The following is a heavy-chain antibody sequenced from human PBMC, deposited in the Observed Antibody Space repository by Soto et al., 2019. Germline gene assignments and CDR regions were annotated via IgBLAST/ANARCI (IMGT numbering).Heavy chain of an antibody. CDR3: AKDKHSVRIAAPGPNDY. D-gene: IGHD6-13*01. CDR1: GVPIDDYG. Sequence: AGGSLRLSCRAFGVPIDDYGRHLVRQAPGKGLEWVSGIGWNSGSIAYADSVKGRFTISRDNARNSLYLQMNSLRAEDTARYYCAKDKHSVRIAAPGPNDYWGQGIPVTVFS. J-gene: IGHJ4*02. V-gene: IGHV3-9*01. CDR2: IGWNSGSI.